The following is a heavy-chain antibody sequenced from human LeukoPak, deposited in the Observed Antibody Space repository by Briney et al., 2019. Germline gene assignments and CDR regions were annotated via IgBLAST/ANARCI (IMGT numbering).Heavy chain of an antibody. D-gene: IGHD3-3*01. Sequence: SETLSLTCAVSGGSISSGGYSWSWIRQPPGKGLEWIGYIYHSGSTYYNPSLKSRVTISVDRSKNQFSLKLSSVTAADTAVYYCARVLPVYYGMDVWGQGTTVTVSS. V-gene: IGHV4-30-2*01. CDR1: GGSISSGGYS. J-gene: IGHJ6*02. CDR2: IYHSGST. CDR3: ARVLPVYYGMDV.